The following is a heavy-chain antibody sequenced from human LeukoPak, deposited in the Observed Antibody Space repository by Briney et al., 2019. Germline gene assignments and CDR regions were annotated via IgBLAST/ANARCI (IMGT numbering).Heavy chain of an antibody. J-gene: IGHJ4*02. D-gene: IGHD4-17*01. CDR3: ARFIMTTVTTAFHDY. V-gene: IGHV4-59*01. Sequence: SETLSLTCTVSGGSISSYYWSWIRQPPGKGLEWIGYIYYSGSTNYNPSLKSRVTISVDTSKNQFSLKLSSVSAADTAVYYCARFIMTTVTTAFHDYWGQGTLVTVSS. CDR1: GGSISSYY. CDR2: IYYSGST.